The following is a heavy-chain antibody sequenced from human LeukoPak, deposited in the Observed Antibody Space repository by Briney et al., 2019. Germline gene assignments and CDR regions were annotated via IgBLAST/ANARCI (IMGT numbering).Heavy chain of an antibody. J-gene: IGHJ4*02. CDR2: SRNKANSYTT. CDR1: GFTFSDHY. Sequence: PGGSLRLSCAASGFTFSDHYMDWVRQAPGKGLEWVGRSRNKANSYTTEYAASVKGRFTISRDNSKNSLYLQMSSLKSEDTAVYYCARASNSSAWGDWDYWGQGTLVTVSS. D-gene: IGHD6-19*01. CDR3: ARASNSSAWGDWDY. V-gene: IGHV3-72*01.